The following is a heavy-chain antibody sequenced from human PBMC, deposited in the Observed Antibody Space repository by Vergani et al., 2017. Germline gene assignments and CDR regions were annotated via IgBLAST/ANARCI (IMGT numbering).Heavy chain of an antibody. CDR2: IAADNGDT. J-gene: IGHJ4*02. CDR3: AREPPLTGFFDY. D-gene: IGHD3-9*01. CDR1: GYTFTGYY. V-gene: IGHV1-2*02. Sequence: QVQLVQSGAEVKRPGASVKVSCKASGYTFTGYYLHWVRLAPGQGLEWMGWIAADNGDTIYARKFQGRVTMTRDTSTRTGYMELRSLRPDDTAVYYCAREPPLTGFFDYWGQGTLVTVSS.